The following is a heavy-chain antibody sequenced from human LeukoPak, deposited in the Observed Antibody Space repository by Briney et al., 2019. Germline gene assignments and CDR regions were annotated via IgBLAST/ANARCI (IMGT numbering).Heavy chain of an antibody. Sequence: GGSLRLSCAASGFTFSSYAMSWVRQAPGKGLEWVSAISGSGGSTYYADSVKGRFTISRDNSKNTLYLQMNSLRAEDTAVYYCAKGLIRSQYYYDSSGYRAFDYWGQGTLVTVSS. CDR1: GFTFSSYA. D-gene: IGHD3-22*01. V-gene: IGHV3-23*01. CDR2: ISGSGGST. CDR3: AKGLIRSQYYYDSSGYRAFDY. J-gene: IGHJ4*02.